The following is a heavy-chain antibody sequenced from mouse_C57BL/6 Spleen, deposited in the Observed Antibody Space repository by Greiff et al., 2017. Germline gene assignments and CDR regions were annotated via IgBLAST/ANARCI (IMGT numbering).Heavy chain of an antibody. V-gene: IGHV1-26*01. D-gene: IGHD1-1*01. CDR1: GYTFTDYY. CDR2: INPNNGGT. Sequence: EVQLQQSGPELVKPGASVKISCKASGYTFTDYYMNWVKQSHGKSLEWIGDINPNNGGTSYNQKFKGKATLTVDKSSSTAYMELRSLTSEDSAVYYCARGVYGSSPWCAYWGQGTLVTVSA. J-gene: IGHJ3*01. CDR3: ARGVYGSSPWCAY.